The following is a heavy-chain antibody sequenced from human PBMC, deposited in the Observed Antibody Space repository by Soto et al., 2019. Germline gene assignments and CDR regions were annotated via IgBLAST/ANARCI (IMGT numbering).Heavy chain of an antibody. CDR3: AITGAGYYIV. CDR1: GFTVSSNY. J-gene: IGHJ4*02. Sequence: WVSLRLSCAASGFTVSSNYLSWVRQAPGKGLEWVSVIFSADNTHYADSVKGRFTISRDNSKNTVFLQMNSLRAEDTAVYYCAITGAGYYIVWGQGTPVAVSS. CDR2: IFSADNT. V-gene: IGHV3-53*01. D-gene: IGHD1-26*01.